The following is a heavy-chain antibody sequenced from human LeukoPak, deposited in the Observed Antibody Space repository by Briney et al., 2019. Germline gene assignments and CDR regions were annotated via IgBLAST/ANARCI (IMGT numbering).Heavy chain of an antibody. CDR1: GYSISSGYY. J-gene: IGHJ4*02. D-gene: IGHD2-2*01. Sequence: SETLSLTCTVSGYSISSGYYWGWIRQPPGKGLEWIGSIYHSGSTYYNPSLKSRVTISVDTSKNQFSLKLSSVTAADTAVYYCARGGIVVVPAAIDYWGQGTLVTVSS. V-gene: IGHV4-38-2*02. CDR3: ARGGIVVVPAAIDY. CDR2: IYHSGST.